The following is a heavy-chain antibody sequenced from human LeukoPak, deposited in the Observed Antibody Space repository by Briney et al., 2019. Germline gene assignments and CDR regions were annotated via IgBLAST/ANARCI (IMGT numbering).Heavy chain of an antibody. CDR2: ISGSTGDT. V-gene: IGHV1-18*01. D-gene: IGHD5-12*01. CDR1: GYSFVLYG. J-gene: IGHJ1*01. Sequence: ASVKVSCKASGYSFVLYGISWVRQAPGEGPEWMGWISGSTGDTNYAQKFQGRVTMTRDTSISTAYMELSRLRSDDTAVYYCAREGHSGYDQHWGQGTLVTVSS. CDR3: AREGHSGYDQH.